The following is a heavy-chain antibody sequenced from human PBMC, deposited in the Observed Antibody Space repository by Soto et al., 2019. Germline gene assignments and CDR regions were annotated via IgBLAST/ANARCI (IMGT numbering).Heavy chain of an antibody. D-gene: IGHD6-6*01. CDR2: ISWNSGSI. V-gene: IGHV3-9*01. Sequence: GGSLRLSCAASGFALYDYAMHWFRQAPGKGLEWVSGISWNSGSIGYADSVKGRFTISRDNAKNSLYLQMNSLRAEDTALYYCARSIAARLNWFDPCGQGTLVTVS. CDR1: GFALYDYA. J-gene: IGHJ5*02. CDR3: ARSIAARLNWFDP.